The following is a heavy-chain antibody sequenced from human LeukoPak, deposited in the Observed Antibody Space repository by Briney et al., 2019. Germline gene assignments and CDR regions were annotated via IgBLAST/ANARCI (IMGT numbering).Heavy chain of an antibody. CDR2: IYYSGST. J-gene: IGHJ4*02. CDR3: ARAPYDYVWGIHFDY. CDR1: GGSISSYY. V-gene: IGHV4-59*01. D-gene: IGHD3-16*01. Sequence: SETLSLTCTVSGGSISSYYWSWIRQPPGKGLEWIGYIYYSGSTNYNPSLKSRVTISVDTSKNQFSLKLSSVTAADTAVYYCARAPYDYVWGIHFDYWGQGTLVTVSS.